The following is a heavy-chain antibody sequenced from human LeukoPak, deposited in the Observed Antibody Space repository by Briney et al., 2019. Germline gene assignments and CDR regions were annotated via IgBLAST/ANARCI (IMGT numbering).Heavy chain of an antibody. CDR3: ASGADTVIY. V-gene: IGHV3-30*03. D-gene: IGHD5-18*01. CDR1: GFTFSSYS. Sequence: PGGSLRLSCAASGFTFSSYSMTWVRQAPGKGLEWVAVISYDGSNKYYADSVKGRFTISRDNSKNTLYLQMNSLRAEDTAVYYCASGADTVIYWGQGTLVTVSS. J-gene: IGHJ4*02. CDR2: ISYDGSNK.